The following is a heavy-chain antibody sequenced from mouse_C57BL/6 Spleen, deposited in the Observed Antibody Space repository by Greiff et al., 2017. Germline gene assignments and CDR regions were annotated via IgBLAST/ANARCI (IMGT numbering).Heavy chain of an antibody. CDR1: GFNIKDYY. CDR3: ARSAYYSNYRDY. CDR2: IDPEDGET. D-gene: IGHD2-5*01. V-gene: IGHV14-2*01. J-gene: IGHJ2*01. Sequence: EVKLQESGAELVKPGASVKLSCTASGFNIKDYYMHWVKQRTEQGLEWIGRIDPEDGETKYAPKFQGKATLTADTSSNTAYLQLSSLTSEDTAVYYCARSAYYSNYRDYWGQGTTLTVSS.